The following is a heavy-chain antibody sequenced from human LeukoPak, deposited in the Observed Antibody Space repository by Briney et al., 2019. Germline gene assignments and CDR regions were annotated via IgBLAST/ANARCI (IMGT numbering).Heavy chain of an antibody. CDR1: GGNFRDYA. J-gene: IGHJ4*02. CDR2: IIPIFDSP. Sequence: SVRVSCKASGGNFRDYALSWVRLAPGQGLEWMGGIIPIFDSPTYGQKFQDRVTMTIDESTATAYLELNSLRSDDTAIYYCARQVAAAGFDDWGQGTLVTVSS. V-gene: IGHV1-69*05. D-gene: IGHD2-15*01. CDR3: ARQVAAAGFDD.